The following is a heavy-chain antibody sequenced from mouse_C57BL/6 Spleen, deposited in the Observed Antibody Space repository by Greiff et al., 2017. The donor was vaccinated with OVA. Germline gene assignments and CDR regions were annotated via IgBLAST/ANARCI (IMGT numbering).Heavy chain of an antibody. CDR2: INPNYGTT. D-gene: IGHD1-1*01. CDR3: ARGYYGSGWYFDV. J-gene: IGHJ1*03. CDR1: GYSFTDYN. Sequence: VQLKESGPELVKPGASVKISCKASGYSFTDYNMNWVKQSNGKSLEWIGVINPNYGTTSYNQKFKGKATLTVDQPSSTAYMQLNSLTSEDSAVYYCARGYYGSGWYFDVWGTGTTVTVSS. V-gene: IGHV1-39*01.